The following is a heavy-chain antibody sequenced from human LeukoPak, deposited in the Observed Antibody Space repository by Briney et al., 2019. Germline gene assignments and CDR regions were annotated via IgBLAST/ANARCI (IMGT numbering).Heavy chain of an antibody. Sequence: GGSLRFSCAASGFTFSSYEMNWVRQAPGKGLEWVSYISSSGNTIYYADSVKGRFTISRDNAKNSLYLQMNSLRAEDTAVYYCAREKYGDYYPFDSWGQGTLVTVSS. J-gene: IGHJ4*02. D-gene: IGHD4-17*01. CDR3: AREKYGDYYPFDS. V-gene: IGHV3-48*03. CDR2: ISSSGNTI. CDR1: GFTFSSYE.